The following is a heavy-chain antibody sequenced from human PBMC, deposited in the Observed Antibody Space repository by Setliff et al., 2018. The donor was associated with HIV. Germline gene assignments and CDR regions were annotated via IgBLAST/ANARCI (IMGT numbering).Heavy chain of an antibody. D-gene: IGHD3-16*01. CDR1: GYTFTDYY. Sequence: ASVKVSCKASGYTFTDYYMHWVRQAPGQGLEWMGWINPNTGATNYAQTFQGRVTVTRDTSIRTAYMDLSSLRSDDTALYYCARGPGGGTVDYWGQGTQVTVSS. CDR2: INPNTGAT. CDR3: ARGPGGGTVDY. J-gene: IGHJ4*02. V-gene: IGHV1-2*02.